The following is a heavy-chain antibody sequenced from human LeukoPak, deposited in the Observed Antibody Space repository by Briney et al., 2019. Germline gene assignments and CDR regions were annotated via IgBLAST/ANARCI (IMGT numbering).Heavy chain of an antibody. D-gene: IGHD3-16*01. V-gene: IGHV3-7*01. CDR3: ARGRGWVDH. CDR2: IHDDGTVK. Sequence: GGSLRLSCAASGFSFTAYAMSWFRQAPGKGLEWVANIHDDGTVKNYLDSVKGRFSISRDDARNSVSLQLTRLRADDTALYYCARGRGWVDHWGQGTLVTVSS. CDR1: GFSFTAYA. J-gene: IGHJ4*02.